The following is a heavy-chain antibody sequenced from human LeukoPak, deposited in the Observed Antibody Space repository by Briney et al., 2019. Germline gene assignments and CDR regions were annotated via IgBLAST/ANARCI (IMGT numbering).Heavy chain of an antibody. V-gene: IGHV1-18*01. D-gene: IGHD3-10*01. Sequence: ASVKVSCKASGGTFSSYAISWVRQAPGQGLEWMGWISAYNGNTNYAQKLQGRVTMTTDTSTSTAYMELRSLRSDDTAVYYCARVPSYYYGSGSQYWGQGTLVTVSS. CDR3: ARVPSYYYGSGSQY. CDR2: ISAYNGNT. J-gene: IGHJ4*02. CDR1: GGTFSSYA.